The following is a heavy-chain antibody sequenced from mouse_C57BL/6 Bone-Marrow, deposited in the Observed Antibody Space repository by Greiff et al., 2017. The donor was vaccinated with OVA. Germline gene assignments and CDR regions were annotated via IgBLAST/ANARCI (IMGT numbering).Heavy chain of an antibody. CDR3: ARCRRPHYYGSSFPLYFDY. J-gene: IGHJ2*01. V-gene: IGHV1-26*01. D-gene: IGHD1-1*01. Sequence: EVQLQQSGPELVKPGASVKISCKASGYTFTDYYMNWVKQSHGKSLEWIGDINPNNGGTSYNQKFKGKATLTVDKSSSTAYMELRSLTSEDSAVYYCARCRRPHYYGSSFPLYFDYWGQGTTLTVSS. CDR1: GYTFTDYY. CDR2: INPNNGGT.